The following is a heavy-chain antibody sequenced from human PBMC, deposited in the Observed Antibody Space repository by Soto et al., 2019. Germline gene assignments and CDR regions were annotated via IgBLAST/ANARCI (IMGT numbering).Heavy chain of an antibody. V-gene: IGHV1-69*04. CDR2: IVPALNLV. J-gene: IGHJ4*02. CDR1: GGDFKNYG. Sequence: QVQLVQSGAEVKMPGSSVKVSCKTSGGDFKNYGVSWVRQAPGQGLEWMGGIVPALNLVKYGQIFHGRLAITADEETNTTYMELSGLKSEDTAVYYCVRKIAATGFNFGGQGTLVLVSS. CDR3: VRKIAATGFNF. D-gene: IGHD3-9*01.